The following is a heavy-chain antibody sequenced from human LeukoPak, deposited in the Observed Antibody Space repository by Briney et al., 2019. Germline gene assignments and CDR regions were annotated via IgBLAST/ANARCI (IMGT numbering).Heavy chain of an antibody. D-gene: IGHD2-15*01. Sequence: ASVNVSCKASGYTFTSYGISWVRQAPGQGLEWMGWISAYNGNTNYAQKLQGRVTMTTDTSTSTAYMELRSLRSDDTAVYYCARDPQSTVVVVAANFDYWGQGTLVTVSS. CDR1: GYTFTSYG. CDR3: ARDPQSTVVVVAANFDY. CDR2: ISAYNGNT. V-gene: IGHV1-18*01. J-gene: IGHJ4*02.